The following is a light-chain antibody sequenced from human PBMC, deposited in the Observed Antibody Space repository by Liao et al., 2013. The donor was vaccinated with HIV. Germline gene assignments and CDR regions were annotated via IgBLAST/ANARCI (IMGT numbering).Light chain of an antibody. J-gene: IGLJ2*01. CDR2: FDS. Sequence: SYELTQPPSVSVAPGKTARITCGGEDIGSKSVHWYHQKPGQAPVLVIYFDSDRPSGIPERFSGSYSGNTATLTITGTQTMDESDYFCQAWDSGAEVLFGGGTKLTVL. CDR3: QAWDSGAEVL. V-gene: IGLV3-21*01. CDR1: DIGSKS.